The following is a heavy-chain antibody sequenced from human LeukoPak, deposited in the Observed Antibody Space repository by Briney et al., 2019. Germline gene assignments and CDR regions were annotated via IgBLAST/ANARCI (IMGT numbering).Heavy chain of an antibody. Sequence: TSVKVSCKASGFTFTSSAVQWVRQARGQRLEWIGWIVVGSGNTNYAQKFQERVTITRDMSTSTVYMELSSLRSEDTAVYYCAAEGRPTVVTFRKGAVDLWGQGTKVTVSS. CDR2: IVVGSGNT. CDR3: AAEGRPTVVTFRKGAVDL. D-gene: IGHD4-23*01. V-gene: IGHV1-58*01. CDR1: GFTFTSSA. J-gene: IGHJ3*01.